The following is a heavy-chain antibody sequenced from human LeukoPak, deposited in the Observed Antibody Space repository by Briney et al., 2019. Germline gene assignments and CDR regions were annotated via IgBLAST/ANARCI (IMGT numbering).Heavy chain of an antibody. V-gene: IGHV3-11*04. CDR3: ARGRVGIATRAPEYYFDY. D-gene: IGHD6-13*01. CDR2: ISSSGSTI. Sequence: GGSLRLSCAASGFTFSDYYMSWIRQAPGKGLEWVSYISSSGSTIYYADSVKGRFTISRDNAKNSLYLQMNSLRAEDTAVYYCARGRVGIATRAPEYYFDYWGQGTLVTVSS. CDR1: GFTFSDYY. J-gene: IGHJ4*02.